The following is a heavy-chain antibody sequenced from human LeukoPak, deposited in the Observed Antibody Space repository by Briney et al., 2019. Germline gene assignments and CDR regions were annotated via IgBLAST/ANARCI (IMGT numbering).Heavy chain of an antibody. V-gene: IGHV3-21*01. CDR2: ISGRSGYI. J-gene: IGHJ4*02. Sequence: GGSLLLSCAASGFTFDSYTMTWVRPATGKGLEWVSSISGRSGYIYYADSMKGQFTFSRYNDKSSLYLQMNSLGPEDATTYYCARVGERRPGTSESFFPAHFDSWCQGTLVIVSS. CDR3: ARVGERRPGTSESFFPAHFDS. CDR1: GFTFDSYT. D-gene: IGHD3-10*01.